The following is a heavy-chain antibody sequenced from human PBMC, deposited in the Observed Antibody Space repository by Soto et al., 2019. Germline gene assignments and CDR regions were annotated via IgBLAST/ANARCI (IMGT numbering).Heavy chain of an antibody. V-gene: IGHV3-11*01. Sequence: GGSLRLSCAASGFTFSDYYMSWIRQAPGKGLEWVSYISSSGSTIYYADSVKGRFTISRDNAKNSLYLQMSSLRAEDTAVYYCARDLGFGELSTAFDIWGQGTMVTVSS. CDR2: ISSSGSTI. CDR3: ARDLGFGELSTAFDI. J-gene: IGHJ3*02. CDR1: GFTFSDYY. D-gene: IGHD3-10*01.